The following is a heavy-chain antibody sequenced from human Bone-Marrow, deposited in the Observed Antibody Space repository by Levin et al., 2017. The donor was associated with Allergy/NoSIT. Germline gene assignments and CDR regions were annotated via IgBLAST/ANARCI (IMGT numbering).Heavy chain of an antibody. Sequence: ASETLSLTCAVSGGSISSSNWWSWVRQPPGKGLEWIGEIYHSGSTNYNPSLKSRVTISVDKSKNQFSLKLSSVTAADTAVYYCARDVGYSYGYRYYFDYWGQGTLVTVSS. D-gene: IGHD5-18*01. CDR3: ARDVGYSYGYRYYFDY. V-gene: IGHV4-4*02. CDR1: GGSISSSNW. J-gene: IGHJ4*02. CDR2: IYHSGST.